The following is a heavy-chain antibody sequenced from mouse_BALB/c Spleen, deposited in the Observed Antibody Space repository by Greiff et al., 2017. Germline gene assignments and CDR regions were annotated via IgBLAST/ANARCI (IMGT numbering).Heavy chain of an antibody. J-gene: IGHJ4*01. D-gene: IGHD2-14*01. Sequence: VQLQQPGAELVKPGASVKLSCKASGYTFTSYWMHWVKQRPGQGLEWIGEINPSNGRTNYNEKFKSKATLTVDQSSSTADMQLSSLTSEDSAVYYCARRGTGTRYAMDYWGQGTSVTVSS. CDR3: ARRGTGTRYAMDY. CDR2: INPSNGRT. V-gene: IGHV1S81*02. CDR1: GYTFTSYW.